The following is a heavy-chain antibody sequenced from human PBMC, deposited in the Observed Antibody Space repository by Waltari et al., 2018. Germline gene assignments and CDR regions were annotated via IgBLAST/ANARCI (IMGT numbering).Heavy chain of an antibody. J-gene: IGHJ3*02. CDR2: IWYDGSNK. CDR3: ARAEYSSSSAAFDI. Sequence: QVQLVESGGGVVQPGRSLRLSCAASGFTFSSYGMHWVRKAPGKGLEWVAVIWYDGSNKDYADSVKGRFTISRDNSKNTLYLQMNSLRAEDTAVYYCARAEYSSSSAAFDIWGQGTMVTVSS. CDR1: GFTFSSYG. D-gene: IGHD6-6*01. V-gene: IGHV3-33*01.